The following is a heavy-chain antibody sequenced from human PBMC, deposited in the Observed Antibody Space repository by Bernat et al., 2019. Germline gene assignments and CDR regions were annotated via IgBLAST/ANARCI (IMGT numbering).Heavy chain of an antibody. CDR3: AGGARFWSGYRFYDP. J-gene: IGHJ5*02. V-gene: IGHV4-61*01. CDR1: DGSISSSSYY. D-gene: IGHD3-3*01. Sequence: QLQLQESGPGLVKPSETLSLTCTVSDGSISSSSYYWSCIRQPPGKGLEWIGYIYYSGSTNYNPSLKSRVTISVDTYKNQFSMKLSSVTAADTAVYYCAGGARFWSGYRFYDPWGQGTLVTVSS. CDR2: IYYSGST.